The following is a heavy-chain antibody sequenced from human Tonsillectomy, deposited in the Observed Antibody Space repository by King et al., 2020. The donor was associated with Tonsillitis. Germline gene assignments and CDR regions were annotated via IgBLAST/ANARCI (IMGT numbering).Heavy chain of an antibody. CDR3: ARDRGEMATLDY. CDR2: IWYDGSNK. V-gene: IGHV3-33*01. J-gene: IGHJ4*02. Sequence: VQLVESGGGVVQPGRSLRLSCAASGFTFSSYGMHWVRQAPGKGLEWVAVIWYDGSNKYYADSVKGRFTISRDNSKNTLYLQMNSLRAEDTAVYCCARDRGEMATLDYWGQGTLVTVSS. CDR1: GFTFSSYG. D-gene: IGHD5-24*01.